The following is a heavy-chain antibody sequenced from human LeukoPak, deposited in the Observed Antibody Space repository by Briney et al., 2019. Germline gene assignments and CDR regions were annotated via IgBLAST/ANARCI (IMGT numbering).Heavy chain of an antibody. CDR3: AKVAHGSGSNNYYFDY. Sequence: LRLSRAATGSTFRSVYIWWVRQAPGKGLEWVAAISGDGGGTYFADSAKGRFTISRDNSKNTLSLQMNSLRAEDPALYYCAKVAHGSGSNNYYFDYWGQGTLVTVSS. V-gene: IGHV3-23*01. D-gene: IGHD3-10*01. CDR1: GSTFRSVY. J-gene: IGHJ4*02. CDR2: ISGDGGGT.